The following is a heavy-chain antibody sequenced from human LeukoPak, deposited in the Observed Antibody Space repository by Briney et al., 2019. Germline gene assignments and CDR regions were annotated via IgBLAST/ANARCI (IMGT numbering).Heavy chain of an antibody. Sequence: GGSLRLSCAASGFTFSSYGIHWARQAPGEGLEWVAFIRYDGSNKYHADSVKGRFTISRDNSKNTVYLQMNSLRAEDTAVYFCAKEYGYDYNYFYSMDVWGKGTTVTISS. CDR1: GFTFSSYG. CDR3: AKEYGYDYNYFYSMDV. J-gene: IGHJ6*03. V-gene: IGHV3-30*02. D-gene: IGHD1-1*01. CDR2: IRYDGSNK.